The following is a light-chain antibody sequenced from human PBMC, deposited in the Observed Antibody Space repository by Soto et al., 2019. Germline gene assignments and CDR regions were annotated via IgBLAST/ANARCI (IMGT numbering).Light chain of an antibody. J-gene: IGLJ2*01. CDR3: AAWDDSLNGPV. V-gene: IGLV1-44*01. CDR2: SNN. CDR1: SSNIGSNT. Sequence: QSVLTQPPSASGTPGQRVTISCSGSSSNIGSNTVNWYQQLPGTAPKLLIYSNNQRPSGVPDRFSGSKSGTSASLAMSGLQSEDDADYYCAAWDDSLNGPVFGGGTKLTVL.